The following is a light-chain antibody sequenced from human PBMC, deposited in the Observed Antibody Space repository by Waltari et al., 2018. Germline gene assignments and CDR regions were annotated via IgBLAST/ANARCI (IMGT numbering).Light chain of an antibody. Sequence: EIVLTQSPGTLSLSPGATATLSCRASQSVRRALAWYQQKPGQAPRLLIYDASSRATGIPDRFSGSGSGTDFSLTISRLEAEDFAVYYCQHYVSLPATFGQGTKVEIK. V-gene: IGKV3-20*01. CDR3: QHYVSLPAT. CDR1: QSVRRA. CDR2: DAS. J-gene: IGKJ1*01.